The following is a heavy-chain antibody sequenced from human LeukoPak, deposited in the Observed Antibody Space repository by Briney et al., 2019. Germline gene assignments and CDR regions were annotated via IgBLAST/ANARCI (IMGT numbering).Heavy chain of an antibody. Sequence: GGSLRLSCAASGFAFDDYAMHWVRQAPGKGLEWVSGISWNSGYIGYADSVKGRFTFSRDNAKNSLYLQMNSLRAEDTALYYCAKGHQLVGTYYFDYWGQGTLVTVSS. J-gene: IGHJ4*02. CDR2: ISWNSGYI. D-gene: IGHD1-1*01. CDR3: AKGHQLVGTYYFDY. V-gene: IGHV3-9*01. CDR1: GFAFDDYA.